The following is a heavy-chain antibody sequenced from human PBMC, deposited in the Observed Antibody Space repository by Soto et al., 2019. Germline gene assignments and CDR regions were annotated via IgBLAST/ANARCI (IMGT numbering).Heavy chain of an antibody. J-gene: IGHJ2*01. V-gene: IGHV4-30-4*01. CDR3: AREIIPLTTDWYFDL. CDR1: GGSFSGGGYY. CDR2: TYDSGST. D-gene: IGHD4-17*01. Sequence: ASETLSLTCTVSGGSFSGGGYYWSLIRQPPGKGLEWIGYTYDSGSTYYNPSLKSRISISIDTSKNQFSLRLTSVTAADTAVYYCAREIIPLTTDWYFDLWGRGTLVTVSS.